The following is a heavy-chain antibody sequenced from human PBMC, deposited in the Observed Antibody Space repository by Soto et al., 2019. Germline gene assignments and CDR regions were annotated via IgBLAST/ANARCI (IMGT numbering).Heavy chain of an antibody. D-gene: IGHD2-2*01. Sequence: SVKVSCRASGGTFSSYAISWVRQAPGQGLEWMGGIIPIFGTANYAQKFQGRVTITADKSTSTAYMELSSLRSEDTAVYYCARSSFYCSSTSCLYYFDYWGQGTLVTVSS. CDR3: ARSSFYCSSTSCLYYFDY. CDR1: GGTFSSYA. J-gene: IGHJ4*02. V-gene: IGHV1-69*06. CDR2: IIPIFGTA.